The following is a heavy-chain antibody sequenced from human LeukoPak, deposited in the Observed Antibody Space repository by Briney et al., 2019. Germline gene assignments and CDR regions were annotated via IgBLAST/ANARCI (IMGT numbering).Heavy chain of an antibody. V-gene: IGHV3-23*01. Sequence: PGGSLRLSCAASGFTFSTYAMSWVRQAPGKGLEWVSGISGSGGSTYYADSVKGRFTISRDNSRNTLYLQMNSLRAEDTAVYYCARARVSSGWYGFFDYWGQGTLVTVSS. CDR1: GFTFSTYA. D-gene: IGHD6-19*01. J-gene: IGHJ4*02. CDR2: ISGSGGST. CDR3: ARARVSSGWYGFFDY.